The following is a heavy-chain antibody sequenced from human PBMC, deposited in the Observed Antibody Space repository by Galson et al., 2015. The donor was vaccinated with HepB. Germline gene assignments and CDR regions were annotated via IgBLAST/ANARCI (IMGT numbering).Heavy chain of an antibody. D-gene: IGHD5-12*01. Sequence: SLRLSCAASGFTFSSYGMHRVRQAPGKGLEWVSYISSSSSTIYYADSVKGRFTISRDNAKNSLYLQMNSLRDEDTAVYYCARDGAVDSGYDSTWLDYYYYGMDVWGQGTTVTVSS. CDR1: GFTFSSYG. CDR2: ISSSSSTI. CDR3: ARDGAVDSGYDSTWLDYYYYGMDV. V-gene: IGHV3-48*02. J-gene: IGHJ6*02.